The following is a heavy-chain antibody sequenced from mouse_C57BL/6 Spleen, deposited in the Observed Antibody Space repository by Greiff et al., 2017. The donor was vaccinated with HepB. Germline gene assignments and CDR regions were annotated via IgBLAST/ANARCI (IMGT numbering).Heavy chain of an antibody. CDR2: IYPGSGST. CDR3: ARPSVIYYGNYGWFAY. V-gene: IGHV1-55*01. CDR1: GYTFTSYW. D-gene: IGHD2-1*01. J-gene: IGHJ3*01. Sequence: QVQLQQPGAELVKPGASVKMSCKASGYTFTSYWITWVKQRPGQGLEWIGDIYPGSGSTNYSEKFKSKATLTVDTSSSTAYMQLSSLTSEDSAVYYCARPSVIYYGNYGWFAYWGQGTLVTVSA.